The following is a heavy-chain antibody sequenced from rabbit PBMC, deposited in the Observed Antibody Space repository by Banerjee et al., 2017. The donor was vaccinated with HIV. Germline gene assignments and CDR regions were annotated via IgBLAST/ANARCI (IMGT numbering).Heavy chain of an antibody. CDR2: LDPVFDST. Sequence: QLKESGGGLVQPGGSLKLSCKASGFDFSSYYMSWVRQAPGKGLEWIGYLDPVFDSTSYAGWVNGGFALSSHNAQNTLYLQLNSLTAADTATYFCTRGGGLWGPATLVTVS. V-gene: IGHV1S7*01. CDR3: TRGGGL. CDR1: GFDFSSYY. J-gene: IGHJ4*01.